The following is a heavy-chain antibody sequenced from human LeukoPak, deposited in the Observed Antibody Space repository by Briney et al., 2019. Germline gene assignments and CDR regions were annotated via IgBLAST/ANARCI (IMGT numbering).Heavy chain of an antibody. J-gene: IGHJ4*02. CDR1: GFTFSSYA. D-gene: IGHD3-9*01. V-gene: IGHV3-23*01. CDR3: ATGYFDGTVDY. CDR2: ISGSGGST. Sequence: GGSLRLSCAASGFTFSSYAMSWVRQAPGKGLEWVSAISGSGGSTYYADSVKGRFTISRDNSKNTLYLQMNSLRAGDTAVYYCATGYFDGTVDYWGQGTLVTVSS.